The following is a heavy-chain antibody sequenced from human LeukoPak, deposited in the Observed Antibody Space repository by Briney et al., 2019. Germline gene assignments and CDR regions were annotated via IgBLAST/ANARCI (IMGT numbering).Heavy chain of an antibody. CDR2: INPNSGGT. D-gene: IGHD1-7*01. CDR3: ATSGTNWNYGWNNWFDP. J-gene: IGHJ5*02. CDR1: GYTFTGYY. V-gene: IGHV1-2*02. Sequence: ASVKVSCKASGYTFTGYYMHWVRQAPGQGLEWMGWINPNSGGTNYAQKFQGRVTMTRDTSISTAYMELSRLRSDDTAVYHCATSGTNWNYGWNNWFDPWGQGTLVTVSS.